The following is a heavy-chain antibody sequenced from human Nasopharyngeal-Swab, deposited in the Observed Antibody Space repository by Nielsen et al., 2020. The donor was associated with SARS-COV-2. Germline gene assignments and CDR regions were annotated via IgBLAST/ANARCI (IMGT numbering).Heavy chain of an antibody. CDR1: GGSISSYY. CDR2: IYTSGST. CDR3: ARVGVVVPAAIVDYYYYMDV. Sequence: SETLSLTCTVSGGSISSYYWSWIRQPAGKGLEWIGRIYTSGSTDYNPSLKSRVTMSVDTSKNQFSLKLSSVTAADTAVYYCARVGVVVPAAIVDYYYYMDVWGKGTTVTVPS. J-gene: IGHJ6*03. V-gene: IGHV4-4*07. D-gene: IGHD2-2*01.